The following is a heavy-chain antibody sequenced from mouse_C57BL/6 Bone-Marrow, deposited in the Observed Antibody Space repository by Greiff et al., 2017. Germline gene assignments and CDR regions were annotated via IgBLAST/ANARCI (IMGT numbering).Heavy chain of an antibody. CDR2: INPNNGGT. Sequence: VQLQQSGPELVKPGASVKIPCKASGYTFTDYNMDWVKQSHGKSLEWIGDINPNNGGTIYNQKFKGKATLTVDKSSSTAYMELRSLTSEDTAVYYCARKVAGYYAMDYWGQGTSVPVSS. CDR1: GYTFTDYN. V-gene: IGHV1-18*01. CDR3: ARKVAGYYAMDY. D-gene: IGHD1-1*02. J-gene: IGHJ4*01.